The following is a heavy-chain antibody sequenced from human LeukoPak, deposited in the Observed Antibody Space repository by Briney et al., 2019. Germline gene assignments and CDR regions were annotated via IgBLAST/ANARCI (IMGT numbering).Heavy chain of an antibody. D-gene: IGHD3-10*01. V-gene: IGHV3-23*01. CDR2: ISGSGGVT. CDR3: AKGPAVHDAFDL. J-gene: IGHJ3*01. CDR1: GFTFSNYA. Sequence: GGSLRLSCAASGFTFSNYAMSWVRQAPGKGLEWVSVISGSGGVTYYADSAKGRFTISRDSSKKTVYLQMNSLRADDTAVYYCAKGPAVHDAFDLWGQGTMVTVSS.